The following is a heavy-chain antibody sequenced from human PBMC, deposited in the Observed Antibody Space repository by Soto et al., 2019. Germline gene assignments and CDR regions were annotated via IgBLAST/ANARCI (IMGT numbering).Heavy chain of an antibody. CDR3: ARAPYCSGGSCYYENWFDP. V-gene: IGHV6-1*01. D-gene: IGHD2-15*01. CDR2: TYYRSKWYN. CDR1: WDSVSSNSAA. J-gene: IGHJ5*02. Sequence: SQTLSLTCAISWDSVSSNSAAWNWIRQSPSRGLEWLGRTYYRSKWYNDYAVSVKSRITINPDTSKNQFSLQLNSVTPEDTAVYYCARAPYCSGGSCYYENWFDPWGQGTLVTVSS.